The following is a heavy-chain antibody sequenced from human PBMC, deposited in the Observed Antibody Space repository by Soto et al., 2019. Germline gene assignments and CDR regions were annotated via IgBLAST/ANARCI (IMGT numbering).Heavy chain of an antibody. Sequence: SGTLSLTCAVSSGSISSSSYYWSLIRQPPGKGLEWFGEINHSGSTNYNPSLKSRVTISVDTSKNQFSLKLSSVTAADTAVYYCARGRKAGRELLLRPRTSYFDYWGQGPLVTVSS. CDR3: ARGRKAGRELLLRPRTSYFDY. D-gene: IGHD1-26*01. J-gene: IGHJ4*02. CDR2: INHSGST. V-gene: IGHV4-39*07. CDR1: SGSISSSSYY.